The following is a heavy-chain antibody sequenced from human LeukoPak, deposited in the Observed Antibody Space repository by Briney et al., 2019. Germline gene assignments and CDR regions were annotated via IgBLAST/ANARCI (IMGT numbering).Heavy chain of an antibody. J-gene: IGHJ4*02. CDR1: GFTFSSYG. V-gene: IGHV3-30*18. CDR3: AKEHRDGYSYGQGLDY. D-gene: IGHD5-18*01. CDR2: ISYDGSNK. Sequence: GGSLRLSCAASGFTFSSYGLHWVRQAPGKGLEWVAVISYDGSNKYYADSVKGRFTISRDNSKNTLYLQMNSLRAEDTAVYYCAKEHRDGYSYGQGLDYWGQGTPVTVSS.